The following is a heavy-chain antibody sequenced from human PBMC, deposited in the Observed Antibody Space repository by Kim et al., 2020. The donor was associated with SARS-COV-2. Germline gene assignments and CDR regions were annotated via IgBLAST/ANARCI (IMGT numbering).Heavy chain of an antibody. V-gene: IGHV3-74*01. CDR2: INSDGSST. CDR3: AREKGLGYYDILTGYYTPGRFDP. Sequence: GGSLRLSCAASGFTFSSYWMHWVRQAPGKGLVWVSRINSDGSSTSYADSVKGRFTISRDNAKNTLYLQMNSLRAEDTAVYYCAREKGLGYYDILTGYYTPGRFDPWGQRTLVTVSA. CDR1: GFTFSSYW. D-gene: IGHD3-9*01. J-gene: IGHJ5*02.